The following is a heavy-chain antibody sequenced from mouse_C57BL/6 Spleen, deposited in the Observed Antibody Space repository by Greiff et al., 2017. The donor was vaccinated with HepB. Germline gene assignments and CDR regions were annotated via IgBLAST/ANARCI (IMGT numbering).Heavy chain of an antibody. J-gene: IGHJ4*01. D-gene: IGHD1-1*01. Sequence: EVKLVESGPELVKPGDSVKISCKASGYSFTGYFMNWVMQSHGKSLEWIGRINPYNGDTFYNQKFKGKATLTVDKSSSTAHMELRSLTSEDSAVYYCARYYGSSRHAMDYWGQGTSVTVSS. V-gene: IGHV1-20*01. CDR2: INPYNGDT. CDR3: ARYYGSSRHAMDY. CDR1: GYSFTGYF.